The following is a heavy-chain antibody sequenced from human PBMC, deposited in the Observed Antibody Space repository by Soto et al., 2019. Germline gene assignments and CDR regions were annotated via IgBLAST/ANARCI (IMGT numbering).Heavy chain of an antibody. J-gene: IGHJ5*02. D-gene: IGHD6-19*01. CDR3: ARVRGGSGPNWFDP. Sequence: ASVKVSCKASGVTFSSYAISWVRQAPGQGLEWMGGIIPIFGTANYAQKFQGRVTITADESTSTAYMELSSLRSEDTAVYYCARVRGGSGPNWFDPWGQGTLVTVSS. V-gene: IGHV1-69*13. CDR1: GVTFSSYA. CDR2: IIPIFGTA.